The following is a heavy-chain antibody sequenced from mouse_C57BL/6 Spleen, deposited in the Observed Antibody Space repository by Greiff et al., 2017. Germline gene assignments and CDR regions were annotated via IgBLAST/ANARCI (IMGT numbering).Heavy chain of an antibody. J-gene: IGHJ3*01. CDR3: TMSYYGSSTGFAY. Sequence: VKLQQSGAELVRPGASVTLSCKASGYTFTDYEMHWVKQTPVHGLEWIGAIDPETGGTAYNQKFKGKAILTADKSSSTAYMELRSLTSEDSAVYYCTMSYYGSSTGFAYWGQGTLVTVSA. D-gene: IGHD1-1*01. V-gene: IGHV1-15*01. CDR1: GYTFTDYE. CDR2: IDPETGGT.